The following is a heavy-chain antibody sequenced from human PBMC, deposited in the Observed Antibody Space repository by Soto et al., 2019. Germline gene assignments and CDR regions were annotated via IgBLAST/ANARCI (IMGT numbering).Heavy chain of an antibody. CDR2: INNDGSST. V-gene: IGHV3-74*03. CDR3: ARGGDSNFDY. D-gene: IGHD5-18*01. CDR1: GFTFSNHW. J-gene: IGHJ4*02. Sequence: EVQLVESGGGLVQPGGSLRLSCAASGFTFSNHWMHWVRQAPGKGLDWVSRINNDGSSTTYADFVKGRFTVSRDSATNTVFLQMNSLGGEDTAMYYCARGGDSNFDYWGQGTLVTVSS.